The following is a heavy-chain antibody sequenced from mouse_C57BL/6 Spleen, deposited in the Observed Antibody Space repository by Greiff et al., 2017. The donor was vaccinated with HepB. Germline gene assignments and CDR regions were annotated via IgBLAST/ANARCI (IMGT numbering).Heavy chain of an antibody. CDR2: IHPNSGST. D-gene: IGHD2-2*01. CDR1: GYTFTSYW. CDR3: AGSTMVTTGFAY. V-gene: IGHV1-64*01. J-gene: IGHJ3*01. Sequence: QVQLKQPGAELVKPGASVKLSCKASGYTFTSYWMHWVKQRPGQGLEWIGMIHPNSGSTNYNEKFKSKATLTVDKSSSTAYMQLSSLTSEDSAVYCCAGSTMVTTGFAYWGQGTLVTVSA.